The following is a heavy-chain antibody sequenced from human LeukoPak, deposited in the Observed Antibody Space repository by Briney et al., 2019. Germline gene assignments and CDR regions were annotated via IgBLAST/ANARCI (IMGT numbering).Heavy chain of an antibody. CDR3: TRCLYGDYVCVVSDF. V-gene: IGHV3-7*03. CDR2: IKQDGSEK. D-gene: IGHD4-17*01. Sequence: PGGSLRLSCAASGFTFSNYWMSWVRQAPGKGLEWAVNIKQDGSEKYYVGSGKGRFTISRDNAKNSLYLQMNSLKTEDTAVYYCTRCLYGDYVCVVSDFWGQGTLVTVSS. CDR1: GFTFSNYW. J-gene: IGHJ4*02.